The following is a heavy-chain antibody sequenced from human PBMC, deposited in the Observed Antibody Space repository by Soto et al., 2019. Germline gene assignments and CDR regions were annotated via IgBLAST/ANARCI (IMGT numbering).Heavy chain of an antibody. CDR1: GYTFSSYS. CDR2: INAGNDDT. V-gene: IGHV1-3*01. Sequence: QVHLVQSGAEVKKPGASVKISCKASGYTFSSYSIHWVRQAPGQSLEWMGWINAGNDDTKYSKKFQGGVTISTDSSANTAYMELSGLRSEDTAVYYCARDSFGLYLGQFDFWGQGTLVTVSS. CDR3: ARDSFGLYLGQFDF. D-gene: IGHD2-2*02. J-gene: IGHJ5*01.